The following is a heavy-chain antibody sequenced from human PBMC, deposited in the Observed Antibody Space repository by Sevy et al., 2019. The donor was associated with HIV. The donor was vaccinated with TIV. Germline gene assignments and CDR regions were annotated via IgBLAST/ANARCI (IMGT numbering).Heavy chain of an antibody. CDR2: IRSKANSYAT. Sequence: GGSLRLSCAASGFTFSGSAMHWVRQASGKGLEWVGRIRSKANSYATAYAASVKGRFTISRDDSKNTAYLQMNSLKTEDTAVYYCLKGHSSGWYGVGYFQHWGQGTLVTVSS. CDR3: LKGHSSGWYGVGYFQH. CDR1: GFTFSGSA. D-gene: IGHD6-19*01. J-gene: IGHJ1*01. V-gene: IGHV3-73*01.